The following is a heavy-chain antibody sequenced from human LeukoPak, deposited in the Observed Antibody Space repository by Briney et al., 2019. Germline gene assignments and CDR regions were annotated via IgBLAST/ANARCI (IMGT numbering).Heavy chain of an antibody. V-gene: IGHV4-61*05. CDR3: AARSVDIVTRGAFDI. D-gene: IGHD5-12*01. Sequence: SETLSLTCTVSGGSISSSSYYWGWIRQPPGRGLEWIGYIYYSGSTNYNPSLKSRVTISVDTSKRQFSLKLGSVTAADTAVYYCAARSVDIVTRGAFDIWGQGTMVTVSS. J-gene: IGHJ3*02. CDR2: IYYSGST. CDR1: GGSISSSSYY.